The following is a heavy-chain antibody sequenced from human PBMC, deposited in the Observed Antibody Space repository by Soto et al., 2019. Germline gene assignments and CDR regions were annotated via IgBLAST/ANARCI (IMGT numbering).Heavy chain of an antibody. Sequence: SETLSLTCAVYGGSFSGYYWSWIRQPPGKGLEWIGEINHSGSTNYNPSLKSRVTISVDTSKNQFSLKLSSVTAADTAVYYCARGIRFSWVIVVVPAATRPDWSAPGGKGTLVPVS. CDR2: INHSGST. CDR3: ARGIRFSWVIVVVPAATRPDWSAP. J-gene: IGHJ5*02. V-gene: IGHV4-34*01. CDR1: GGSFSGYY. D-gene: IGHD2-2*01.